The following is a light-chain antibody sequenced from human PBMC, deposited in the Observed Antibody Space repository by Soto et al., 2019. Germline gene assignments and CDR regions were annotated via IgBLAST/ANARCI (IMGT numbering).Light chain of an antibody. J-gene: IGLJ1*01. CDR2: EVT. CDR3: CSYAGGSTSFV. V-gene: IGLV2-23*02. CDR1: SSDVGTYNL. Sequence: QSALTQPASVSESHGQSITISCTGTSSDVGTYNLVSWYQQHPDKVPKLMIYEVTKRPSGVSSRFSGSKSGNTASLTFSGLQAEDEADYYCCSYAGGSTSFVFGTGTKVTVL.